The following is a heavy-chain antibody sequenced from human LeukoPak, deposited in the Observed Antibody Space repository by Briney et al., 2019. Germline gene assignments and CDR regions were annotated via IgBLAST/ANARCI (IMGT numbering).Heavy chain of an antibody. Sequence: ASVKVSCKVSGYTLTELSMHWVRQAPGKGLEWMGGFDPEDGETIYAQKFQGRVTMTEDTSTDTAYMELSSLRSEDTAVYYCATDLPRYCTNGVCFNWFDPWGQGTLVTVSS. CDR1: GYTLTELS. V-gene: IGHV1-24*01. CDR3: ATDLPRYCTNGVCFNWFDP. J-gene: IGHJ5*02. CDR2: FDPEDGET. D-gene: IGHD2-8*01.